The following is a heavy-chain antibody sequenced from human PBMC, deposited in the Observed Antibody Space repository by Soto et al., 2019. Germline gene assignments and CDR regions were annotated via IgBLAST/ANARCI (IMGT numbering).Heavy chain of an antibody. CDR1: GFTFSDNS. Sequence: PGGSLRLSCAASGFTFSDNSINWVRQAPGKGLEWVSYISSSSSTTYYADSVKGRFTISRDNAKNSVYLQMNGLTAEDTAVYYCVRESGGWYTVHFDSWGQGTLVTVSS. V-gene: IGHV3-48*01. CDR3: VRESGGWYTVHFDS. J-gene: IGHJ4*02. D-gene: IGHD6-19*01. CDR2: ISSSSSTT.